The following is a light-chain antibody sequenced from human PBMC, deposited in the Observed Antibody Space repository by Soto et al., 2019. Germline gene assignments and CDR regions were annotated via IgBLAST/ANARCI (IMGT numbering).Light chain of an antibody. CDR2: GAF. J-gene: IGKJ3*01. Sequence: EIVLTQSPGTLSLSPGERATLACRASHSFMFSFLAWYQQKPCQASWLLIYGAFTSVTCIPYRFSGSGSGTDFTLTISILEPEDFAVYYCQQYGSSPRFTFGPGTKVDIK. V-gene: IGKV3-20*01. CDR1: HSFMFSF. CDR3: QQYGSSPRFT.